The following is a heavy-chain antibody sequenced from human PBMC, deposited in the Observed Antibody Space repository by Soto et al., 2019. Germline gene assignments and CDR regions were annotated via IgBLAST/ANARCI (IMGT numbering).Heavy chain of an antibody. Sequence: SLRRSSAPSGCALTRDSMRWVRQAPGKGLEWVSSISSTTNYIYYGDSMKGRFTISRDNGKKSVYLEIHSLRAEDTAVYYCARESEDLTSNFDYWGQGTLVTVSS. V-gene: IGHV3-21*01. CDR1: GCALTRDS. J-gene: IGHJ4*02. CDR3: ARESEDLTSNFDY. CDR2: ISSTTNYI.